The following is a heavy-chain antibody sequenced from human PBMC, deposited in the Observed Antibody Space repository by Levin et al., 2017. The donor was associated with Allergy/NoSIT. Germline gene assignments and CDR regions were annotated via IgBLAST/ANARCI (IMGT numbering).Heavy chain of an antibody. Sequence: GESLKISCKASGYTFTSYDINWVRQATGQGLEWMGWMNPNSGNTGYAQKFQGRVTMTRNTSISTAYMELSSLRSEDTAVYYCARVYSSSYEYFQHWGQGTLVTVSS. CDR3: ARVYSSSYEYFQH. V-gene: IGHV1-8*01. CDR1: GYTFTSYD. D-gene: IGHD6-6*01. J-gene: IGHJ1*01. CDR2: MNPNSGNT.